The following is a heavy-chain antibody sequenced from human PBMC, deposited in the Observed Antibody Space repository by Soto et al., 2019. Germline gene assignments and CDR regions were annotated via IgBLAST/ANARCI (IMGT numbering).Heavy chain of an antibody. D-gene: IGHD3-9*01. V-gene: IGHV3-23*01. CDR1: GFTFTSYA. CDR2: ICGSCDNT. Sequence: LRLSCAASGFTFTSYAMDWVLHAPVNGLQCFSTICGSCDNTYYADSVKGLFTISRDNSKDTLYLQISSLRVEDTALYYCAKALDNYGALTPLEYWGQGTLVTV. J-gene: IGHJ4*02. CDR3: AKALDNYGALTPLEY.